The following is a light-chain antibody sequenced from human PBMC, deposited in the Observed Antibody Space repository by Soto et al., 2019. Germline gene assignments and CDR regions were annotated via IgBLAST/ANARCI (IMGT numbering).Light chain of an antibody. V-gene: IGLV2-14*01. CDR1: SSDIDGYNY. J-gene: IGLJ2*01. CDR2: DVN. Sequence: QSALTQPASVSGSPGQSITISCTGTSSDIDGYNYVSWYQQHPGKAPQLMIYDVNNRPSGVSNRFSGSKSANTASLTISGLQAEDEADYYCSSYTSTTTVVFGGGTKLTVL. CDR3: SSYTSTTTVV.